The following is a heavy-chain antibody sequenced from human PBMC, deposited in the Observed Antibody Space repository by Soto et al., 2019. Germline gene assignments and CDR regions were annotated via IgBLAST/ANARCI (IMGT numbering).Heavy chain of an antibody. J-gene: IGHJ4*02. CDR2: IRTKPNNYAT. CDR1: GFSFSGTA. CDR3: TRPEDTYGYPEALDS. Sequence: DVQLVESGGGLVQPGGSLKLSCATSGFSFSGTAMHWVRQASGKGLEWVGRIRTKPNNYATTYAASVTGRFTISRDDSKNTVYLQMNSLKTEDTAVYYCTRPEDTYGYPEALDSWGQGALVTVSS. V-gene: IGHV3-73*02. D-gene: IGHD5-18*01.